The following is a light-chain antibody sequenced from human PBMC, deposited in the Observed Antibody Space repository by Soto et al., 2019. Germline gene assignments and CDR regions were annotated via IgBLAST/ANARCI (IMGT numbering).Light chain of an antibody. V-gene: IGLV1-40*01. CDR3: QSYDSSLSGYVV. CDR1: SSNIGAGYD. J-gene: IGLJ2*01. CDR2: GNS. Sequence: QSVLPQPPSVSGAPGQRVTISCTGSSSNIGAGYDVHWYQQLPGTAPKVLIYGNSNRPSGVPDRFSGSKSVTSASLAITGLRAEDEADYYCQSYDSSLSGYVVFGGGTKLTVL.